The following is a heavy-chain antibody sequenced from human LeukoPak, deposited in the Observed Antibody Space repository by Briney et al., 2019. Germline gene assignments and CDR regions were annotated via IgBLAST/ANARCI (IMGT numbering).Heavy chain of an antibody. CDR2: ISYDGSDK. V-gene: IGHV3-30*18. CDR3: AKEVGTFTLDY. CDR1: GFSFSSYG. Sequence: PGGSLRLSCAASGFSFSSYGMHWVRQAPGEGLEWVTVISYDGSDKYYADSVKGRFTISRDNSRNSLYLQMNSLRLEDTAVYYCAKEVGTFTLDYWGQGTLVTVSS. D-gene: IGHD1-26*01. J-gene: IGHJ4*02.